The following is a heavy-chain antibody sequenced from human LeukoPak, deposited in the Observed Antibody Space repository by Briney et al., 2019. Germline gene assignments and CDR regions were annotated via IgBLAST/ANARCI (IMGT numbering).Heavy chain of an antibody. CDR2: INPNSGNT. CDR3: ARGLGRSSWYFLY. CDR1: GYTFTGYY. V-gene: IGHV1-8*02. D-gene: IGHD6-13*01. J-gene: IGHJ4*02. Sequence: ASVKVSCKASGYTFTGYYMHWVRQAPGQGLEWMGWINPNSGNTGYAQKFQGRVTMTRNTSISTAYMELSSLRSEDTAVYYCARGLGRSSWYFLYWGQGTLVTVSS.